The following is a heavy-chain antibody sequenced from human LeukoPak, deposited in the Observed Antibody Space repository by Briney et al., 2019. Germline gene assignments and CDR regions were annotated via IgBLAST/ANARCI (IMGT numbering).Heavy chain of an antibody. CDR1: GFVFRSFW. Sequence: GGSLRLSCAASGFVFRSFWMSWVRQAPGKGLEWVASIKQDGSEKYYVDSVKGRFTISRDNAKNSLYLQVNSLRAEDTAVYYCVRDPIPYYFDFWGQGTLVTVSS. J-gene: IGHJ4*02. V-gene: IGHV3-7*01. CDR3: VRDPIPYYFDF. CDR2: IKQDGSEK.